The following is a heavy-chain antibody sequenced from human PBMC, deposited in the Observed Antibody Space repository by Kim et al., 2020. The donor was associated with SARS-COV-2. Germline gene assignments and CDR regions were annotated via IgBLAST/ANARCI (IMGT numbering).Heavy chain of an antibody. D-gene: IGHD3-22*01. J-gene: IGHJ5*02. CDR1: GGSISSSSYY. V-gene: IGHV4-39*01. CDR2: IYYSGST. Sequence: SETLSLTCTVSGGSISSSSYYWGWIRQPPGKGLEWIGSIYYSGSTYYNPSLKSRVTISVDTSKNQFSLKLSSVTAADTAVYYCARQVELVVTTTPYNWFDPWGQGTLVTVSS. CDR3: ARQVELVVTTTPYNWFDP.